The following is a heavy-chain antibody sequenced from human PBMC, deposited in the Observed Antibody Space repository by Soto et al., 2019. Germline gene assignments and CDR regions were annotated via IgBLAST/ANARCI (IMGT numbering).Heavy chain of an antibody. D-gene: IGHD6-19*01. CDR2: MNPNSGNT. CDR1: GYTFTSYD. Sequence: QVQLVQSGAEVKKPGASVKVSCKASGYTFTSYDINWVRQATGQALEWMGWMNPNSGNTGYAQKFQGRVTMTRNTSISTAYMELSSLRSEDTAVYYCARPGSGWYEGYYYGMDVWGQGTTVTVSS. J-gene: IGHJ6*02. V-gene: IGHV1-8*01. CDR3: ARPGSGWYEGYYYGMDV.